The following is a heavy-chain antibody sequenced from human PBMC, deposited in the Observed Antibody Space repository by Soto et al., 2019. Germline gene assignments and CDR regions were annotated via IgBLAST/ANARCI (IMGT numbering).Heavy chain of an antibody. J-gene: IGHJ5*02. CDR2: INPNSGGT. CDR1: GYTFTGYY. D-gene: IGHD3-22*01. Sequence: ASVKVSCKASGYTFTGYYMHWVRQAPGQGLEWMGWINPNSGGTNYAQKFQGWVTMTRDTSISTAYMELSRLRSDDTAVYYFARDLYYYDSSGSAGGFDPWGQGTLVTVSS. CDR3: ARDLYYYDSSGSAGGFDP. V-gene: IGHV1-2*04.